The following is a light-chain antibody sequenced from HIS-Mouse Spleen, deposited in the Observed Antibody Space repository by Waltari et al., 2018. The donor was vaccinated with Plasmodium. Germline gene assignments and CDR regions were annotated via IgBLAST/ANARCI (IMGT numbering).Light chain of an antibody. CDR1: SSDVGGYNY. J-gene: IGLJ2*01. CDR3: SSYTSSSTLV. CDR2: DVS. Sequence: QSALTQPASVSGSPGQSITISCPGTSSDVGGYNYVSWYQQHPGKAPKLMIYDVSNRPSGVSNRFSGSNSGNTASLTISGLQAEDEADYYCSSYTSSSTLVFGGGTKLTVL. V-gene: IGLV2-14*03.